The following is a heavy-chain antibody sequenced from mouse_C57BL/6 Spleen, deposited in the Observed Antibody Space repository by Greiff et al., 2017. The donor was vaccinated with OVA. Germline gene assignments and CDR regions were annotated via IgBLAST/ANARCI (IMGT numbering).Heavy chain of an antibody. CDR2: ISYSGST. CDR3: ARDGLTGTSFAY. CDR1: GYSITSGYD. J-gene: IGHJ3*01. Sequence: VQLKESGPGMVKPSQSLSLTCTVTGYSITSGYDWHWIRHFPGNKLEWMGYISYSGSTNYNPSLKSRISITHDTSKNHFFLKLNSVTTEDTATYYCARDGLTGTSFAYWGQGTLVTVSA. V-gene: IGHV3-1*01. D-gene: IGHD4-1*01.